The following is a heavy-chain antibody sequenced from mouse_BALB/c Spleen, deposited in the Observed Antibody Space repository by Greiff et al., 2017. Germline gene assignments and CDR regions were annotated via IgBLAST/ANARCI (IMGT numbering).Heavy chain of an antibody. J-gene: IGHJ2*01. V-gene: IGHV1S81*02. CDR1: GYTFTSYW. CDR2: INPSNGRT. Sequence: QVQLQQPGAELVKPGASVKLSCKASGYTFTSYWMHWVKQRPGQGLEWIGEINPSNGRTNYNEKFKSKATLTVDKSSSTAYMQLSSLTSEDSAVYYCARSGMIYDGYYWGQGTTLTVSS. CDR3: ARSGMIYDGYY. D-gene: IGHD2-3*01.